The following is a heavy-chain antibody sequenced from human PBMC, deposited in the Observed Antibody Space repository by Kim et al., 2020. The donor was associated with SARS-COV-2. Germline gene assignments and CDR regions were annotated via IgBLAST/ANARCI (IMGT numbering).Heavy chain of an antibody. J-gene: IGHJ6*02. V-gene: IGHV4-34*01. CDR3: ARASGPYCSSTSCGMDV. D-gene: IGHD2-2*01. CDR1: GGSFSGYY. CDR2: INHSGST. Sequence: SETLSLTCAVYGGSFSGYYWSWIRQPPGKGLEWIGEINHSGSTNYNPSLKSRVTISVDTSKNQFSLKLSSVTAADTAVYYCARASGPYCSSTSCGMDVWGQGTTVTVSS.